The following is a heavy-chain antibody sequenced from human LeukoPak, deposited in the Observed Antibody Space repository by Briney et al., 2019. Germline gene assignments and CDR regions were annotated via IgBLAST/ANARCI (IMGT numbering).Heavy chain of an antibody. D-gene: IGHD2-21*02. Sequence: SETLSLTCTVSGGSITSSSYYWGWIRQPPGKGLEWIGSISYSGSTYYNPSLKSRVTMSVDTSGNQFSLRLSSVTAADTAVYYCARLYCGADCSINYWGQGTLVTVFS. V-gene: IGHV4-39*07. J-gene: IGHJ4*02. CDR3: ARLYCGADCSINY. CDR2: ISYSGST. CDR1: GGSITSSSYY.